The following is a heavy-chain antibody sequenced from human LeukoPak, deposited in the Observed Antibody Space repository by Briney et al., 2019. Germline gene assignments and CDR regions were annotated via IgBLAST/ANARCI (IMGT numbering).Heavy chain of an antibody. CDR1: GDSISSSNCY. J-gene: IGHJ5*02. V-gene: IGHV4-39*07. D-gene: IGHD6-13*01. CDR3: ARGVGSSWYFLWFDP. Sequence: PSETLSLTCTGSGDSISSSNCYWGWIRQPPGKGLEWIGEINHSGSTNYNPSLKSRVTISVDTSKNQFSLKLSSVTAADTAVYYCARGVGSSWYFLWFDPWGQGTLVTVSS. CDR2: INHSGST.